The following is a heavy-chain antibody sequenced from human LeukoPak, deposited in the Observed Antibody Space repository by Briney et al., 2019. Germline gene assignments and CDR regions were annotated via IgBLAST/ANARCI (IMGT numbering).Heavy chain of an antibody. D-gene: IGHD1-26*01. J-gene: IGHJ3*02. CDR3: AGYRGSYAHAFDI. CDR1: GGSISIYY. V-gene: IGHV4-59*01. Sequence: SETLSLTCTVSGGSISIYYWSWNRQPPGKGLEWSGYIYYSGSTNYNPSLKSRGTISVETSKNQFPLKLSSVTAADTAVYYCAGYRGSYAHAFDIWGQGTMVTVSS. CDR2: IYYSGST.